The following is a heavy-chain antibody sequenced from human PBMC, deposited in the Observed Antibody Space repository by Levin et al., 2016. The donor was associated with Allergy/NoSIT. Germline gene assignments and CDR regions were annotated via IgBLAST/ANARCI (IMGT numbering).Heavy chain of an antibody. CDR2: IWSNGDDK. D-gene: IGHD2-8*01. CDR3: ARGVLGYCTSTSCPKYAWLDP. V-gene: IGHV3-33*08. J-gene: IGHJ5*02. CDR1: GFTFNTYS. Sequence: GGSLRLSCAASGFTFNTYSMHWVRQAPGKGLEWVAAIWSNGDDKFYGDSVKGRFTISRDNSNNILYLEMGSLRAEDTAIYYCARGVLGYCTSTSCPKYAWLDPWGQGIQVTVSS.